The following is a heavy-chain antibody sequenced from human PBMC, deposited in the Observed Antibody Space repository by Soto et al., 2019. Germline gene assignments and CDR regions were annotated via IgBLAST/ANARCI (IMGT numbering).Heavy chain of an antibody. CDR2: ISISGDTT. CDR3: VNVYRRTLDY. J-gene: IGHJ4*02. D-gene: IGHD3-16*01. Sequence: GSLRLSCVASGFSFSSLAMTWVRQAPGKGLEWVSGISISGDTTYYADSVKGRFTISRDNSKNALYLQMNSLRAEDTALYFCVNVYRRTLDYWGQGILVTVSS. V-gene: IGHV3-23*01. CDR1: GFSFSSLA.